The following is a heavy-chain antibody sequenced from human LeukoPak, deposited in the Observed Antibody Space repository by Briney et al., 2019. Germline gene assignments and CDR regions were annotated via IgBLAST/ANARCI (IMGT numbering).Heavy chain of an antibody. CDR3: ARHDWYYDSMDAFDI. V-gene: IGHV4-61*02. CDR1: GGSISSGSYY. CDR2: IYTSGST. D-gene: IGHD3-22*01. Sequence: PSETLSLTCTVSGGSISSGSYYWRWIRQPAGKGLEWVGRIYTSGSTNYNPSLKGRVTISVDTSKNQFSLKLSSVTAADTAVYYCARHDWYYDSMDAFDIWGQGTMVTVSS. J-gene: IGHJ3*02.